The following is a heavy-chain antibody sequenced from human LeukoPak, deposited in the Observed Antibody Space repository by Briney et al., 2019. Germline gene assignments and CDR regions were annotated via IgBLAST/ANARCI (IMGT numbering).Heavy chain of an antibody. Sequence: SAKVSCKASGGTFSSYAISWVRQAPGQGLEWMGGIIPIFGTANYAQKFQGRVTITADESTSTAYMELSSLRSEDTAVYYCARGGWNDDLYYFDYWGQGTLVTVSS. CDR3: ARGGWNDDLYYFDY. J-gene: IGHJ4*02. V-gene: IGHV1-69*13. CDR2: IIPIFGTA. D-gene: IGHD1-1*01. CDR1: GGTFSSYA.